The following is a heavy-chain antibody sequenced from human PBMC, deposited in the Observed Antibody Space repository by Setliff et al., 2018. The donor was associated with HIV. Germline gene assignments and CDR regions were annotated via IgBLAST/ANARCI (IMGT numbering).Heavy chain of an antibody. V-gene: IGHV4-39*01. CDR1: GGSISSTIYH. D-gene: IGHD6-13*01. J-gene: IGHJ6*02. CDR2: IHSSGIT. Sequence: PSETLSLTCTVSGGSISSTIYHWVWIRQPPGKGLEWIGNIHSSGITYYKPSLKSRLTISLDTSKNQFSLKLSSVTAADTAVYYCARKGHLSSSFRNVFLYYYYGMDVWGQGTTVTVSS. CDR3: ARKGHLSSSFRNVFLYYYYGMDV.